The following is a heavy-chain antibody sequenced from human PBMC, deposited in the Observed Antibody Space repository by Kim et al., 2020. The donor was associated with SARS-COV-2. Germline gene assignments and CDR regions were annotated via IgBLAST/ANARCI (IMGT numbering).Heavy chain of an antibody. V-gene: IGHV4-59*01. CDR1: GDSINDYY. CDR2: VFYLGST. J-gene: IGHJ5*01. Sequence: SETLSLTCTVFGDSINDYYWSWIRQSPGKGLEWIGYVFYLGSTNYNPSLRSRVTISVDTSKNQFSLRLTSVTAAHTAVYYCARSSSSWNNWFDPWGQGTLVTVSS. CDR3: ARSSSSWNNWFDP. D-gene: IGHD6-13*01.